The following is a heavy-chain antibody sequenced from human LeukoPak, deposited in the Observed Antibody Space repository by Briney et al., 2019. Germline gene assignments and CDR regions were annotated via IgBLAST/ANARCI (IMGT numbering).Heavy chain of an antibody. CDR3: AGDGYPWYFDY. Sequence: SQTLSLTCTVSGGSISSGSYYWSWIRQPAGKGLEWIGRIYTSGSTNYNPSLKSRVTISVDTSKNQFSLKLSSVTAADTAVYYCAGDGYPWYFDYWGQGTLVTVSS. CDR2: IYTSGST. D-gene: IGHD5-18*01. J-gene: IGHJ4*02. CDR1: GGSISSGSYY. V-gene: IGHV4-61*02.